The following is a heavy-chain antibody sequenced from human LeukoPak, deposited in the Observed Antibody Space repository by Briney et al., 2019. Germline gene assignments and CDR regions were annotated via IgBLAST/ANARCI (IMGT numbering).Heavy chain of an antibody. J-gene: IGHJ4*02. Sequence: PGGSLRLSCAASGFTFSSYSMNWVRQAPGKGLEWVSYISSSSSTIYYADSVKGRFTISRDNAKNSLYLQMNSLRAEDTAVYYCARDGAYCSSTSCYNDYWGQGTLVTVSS. CDR1: GFTFSSYS. V-gene: IGHV3-48*01. D-gene: IGHD2-2*02. CDR2: ISSSSSTI. CDR3: ARDGAYCSSTSCYNDY.